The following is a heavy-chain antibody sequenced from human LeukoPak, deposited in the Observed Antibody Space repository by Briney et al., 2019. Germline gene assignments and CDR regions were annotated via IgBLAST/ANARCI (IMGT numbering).Heavy chain of an antibody. V-gene: IGHV4-39*01. D-gene: IGHD3-9*01. CDR2: IYYSGST. CDR1: GGSISSSSYY. Sequence: PSETLSLTCTVSGGSISSSSYYWGWIRQPPGKGLEWIGSIYYSGSTYYNPSPKSRVTISVDTSKNQFSLKLSSVTAADTAVYYCARQYYDILTGYYTDYYFDYWGQGTLVTVSS. CDR3: ARQYYDILTGYYTDYYFDY. J-gene: IGHJ4*02.